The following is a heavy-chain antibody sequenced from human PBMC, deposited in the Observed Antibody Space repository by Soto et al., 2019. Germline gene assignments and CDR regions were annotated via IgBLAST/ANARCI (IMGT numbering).Heavy chain of an antibody. CDR3: ARVIYGDYVDY. V-gene: IGHV4-30-4*01. CDR2: IYYSGST. Sequence: KSSETLSLTCTVSGGSISSGDYYWSWIHQPPGKGLEWIGYIYYSGSTYYNPSLKSRVTISVDTSKNQFSLKLSSVTAADTAVYYCARVIYGDYVDYWRQGTLVTVPS. J-gene: IGHJ4*02. D-gene: IGHD4-17*01. CDR1: GGSISSGDYY.